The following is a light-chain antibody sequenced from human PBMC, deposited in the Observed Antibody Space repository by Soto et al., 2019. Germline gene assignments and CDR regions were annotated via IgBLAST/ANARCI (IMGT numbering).Light chain of an antibody. CDR1: QTISSW. Sequence: DIQMTQSPSTLSGSVGDRVTITCRASQTISSWLAWYQQKPGKAPKLLIYKSSSLKSGVPSRFSGSGSGTEVTLTISRLQREDLATYNCQHYNSYSEAFGQGTKVELK. CDR3: QHYNSYSEA. V-gene: IGKV1-5*03. J-gene: IGKJ1*01. CDR2: KSS.